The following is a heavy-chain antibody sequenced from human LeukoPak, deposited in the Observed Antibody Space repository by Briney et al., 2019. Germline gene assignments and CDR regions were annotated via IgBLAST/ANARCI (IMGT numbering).Heavy chain of an antibody. Sequence: PGGSLRLSCAASGFTFSSYAMHWVRQAPGKGLEYVSAISSNGGSTYYANSVKGRFTISRDNSKNTLYLQMGSLRAEDMAVYYCAREGAVAGTVITLGFGMDVWGQGTTVTVSS. V-gene: IGHV3-64*01. J-gene: IGHJ6*02. D-gene: IGHD6-19*01. CDR1: GFTFSSYA. CDR3: AREGAVAGTVITLGFGMDV. CDR2: ISSNGGST.